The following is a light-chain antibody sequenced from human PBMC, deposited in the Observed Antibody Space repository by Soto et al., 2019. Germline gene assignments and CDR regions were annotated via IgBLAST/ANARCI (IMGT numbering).Light chain of an antibody. CDR3: QSYDSSLRGSV. V-gene: IGLV2-14*01. J-gene: IGLJ1*01. CDR1: SSDVGGYNY. Sequence: QSVLTQPASVSGSPGQSITISCTGTSSDVGGYNYVSWYQQQSGKAPKLMIHEVSNRPSGVSNRFSGSKSGASASLAITGLQPEDEADYYCQSYDSSLRGSVFGPGTKVTVL. CDR2: EVS.